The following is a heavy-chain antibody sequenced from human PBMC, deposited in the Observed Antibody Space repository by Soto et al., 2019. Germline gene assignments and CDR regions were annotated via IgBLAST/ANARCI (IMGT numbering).Heavy chain of an antibody. V-gene: IGHV3-73*02. Sequence: EVQLVESGGGLVQPGESLKLSCAASGFTLSGSAVHWVRQASGKGLEWVGRIRSKTHNYATDYIGSVKGRFTMSRDDSDNTAYLQMNGLKTDDTAVYYCTRSGGSYSFGYWGQGTLVTVSS. D-gene: IGHD1-26*01. CDR2: IRSKTHNYAT. CDR3: TRSGGSYSFGY. J-gene: IGHJ4*02. CDR1: GFTLSGSA.